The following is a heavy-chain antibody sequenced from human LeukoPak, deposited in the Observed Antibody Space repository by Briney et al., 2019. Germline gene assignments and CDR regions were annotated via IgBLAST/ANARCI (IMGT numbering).Heavy chain of an antibody. CDR1: GGSISTYY. CDR2: VYYNGNT. V-gene: IGHV4-59*01. CDR3: ARDRVLVGAGIDY. Sequence: SETLSLTCIVSGGSISTYYWSWIRQPPGKGLEWIGYVYYNGNTNYNPSLKSRVTISLDTSKNQFSLKLISVTAADTAVYYCARDRVLVGAGIDYWGQGTLVTVSS. J-gene: IGHJ4*02. D-gene: IGHD1-26*01.